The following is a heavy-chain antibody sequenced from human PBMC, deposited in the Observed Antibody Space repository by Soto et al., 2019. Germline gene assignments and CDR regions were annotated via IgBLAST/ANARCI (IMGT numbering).Heavy chain of an antibody. CDR2: VHYSGPT. Sequence: QVQLQESGPGLVKPSETLSLTCTVSGGSISNFYWTWIRQPPGKGLDWIGNVHYSGPTNYNPSVKSRVPTSVDTAKNQLTLNLSSVTAADTAVYYCARNKDAGSDRGGMDVWCQGTTVTVSS. CDR3: ARNKDAGSDRGGMDV. CDR1: GGSISNFY. D-gene: IGHD6-25*01. V-gene: IGHV4-59*08. J-gene: IGHJ6*02.